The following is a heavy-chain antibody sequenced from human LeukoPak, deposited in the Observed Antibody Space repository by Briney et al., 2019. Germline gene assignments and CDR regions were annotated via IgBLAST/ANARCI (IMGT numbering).Heavy chain of an antibody. V-gene: IGHV4-61*02. D-gene: IGHD3-10*01. CDR2: IYTSGST. CDR1: GGSISSGSYY. CDR3: ARDGSGSYYRFDY. Sequence: SETLSLTCTVSGGSISSGSYYWSWIRQPAGKGLEWIGRIYTSGSTNYNPSLKSRVTISVDTSKNQFSLKLSSVTAADTAVYYCARDGSGSYYRFDYWGQGTLVTVSS. J-gene: IGHJ4*02.